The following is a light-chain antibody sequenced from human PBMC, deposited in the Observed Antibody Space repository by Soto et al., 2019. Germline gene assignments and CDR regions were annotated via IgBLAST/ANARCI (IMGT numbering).Light chain of an antibody. CDR1: SGHSSYA. Sequence: QLVLTQSPSASASLGASVKLTCTLSSGHSSYAIAWHQQQPEKGPRYLMKLNSDGSHSKGDGISDRFSGSSSGAERYLTLSSLQSEDEADYYCQTWCTGKFGGGTKVTVL. CDR2: LNSDGSH. J-gene: IGLJ2*01. CDR3: QTWCTGK. V-gene: IGLV4-69*01.